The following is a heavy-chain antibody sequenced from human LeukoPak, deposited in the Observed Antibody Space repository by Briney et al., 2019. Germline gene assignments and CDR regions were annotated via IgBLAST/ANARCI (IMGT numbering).Heavy chain of an antibody. J-gene: IGHJ4*02. V-gene: IGHV1-69*06. CDR3: ARDLNDFWSGYLFDY. CDR1: GGTFSSYA. CDR2: IIPIFGTA. D-gene: IGHD3-3*01. Sequence: SVKVSCKASGGTFSSYAISWVRQAPGQGLEWMGRIIPIFGTANYAQKFQGRVTITADKSTSTAYMELSSLRSEDTAVYYCARDLNDFWSGYLFDYWGQGTLVTVSS.